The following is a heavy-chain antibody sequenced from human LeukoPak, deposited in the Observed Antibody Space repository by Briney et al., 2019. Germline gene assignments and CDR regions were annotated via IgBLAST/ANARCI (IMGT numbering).Heavy chain of an antibody. CDR3: AKACDHSGHIVRYSDL. Sequence: GGSLRLSCAASGFSFSSYGMNWVRQAPGKGLEWISGISGGGGTTYYADSVRGRFTISRDNSRNTLYLQMHSLRVEDTAVYFCAKACDHSGHIVRYSDLWGQGTLVTVSS. V-gene: IGHV3-23*01. D-gene: IGHD1-26*01. CDR2: ISGGGGTT. CDR1: GFSFSSYG. J-gene: IGHJ5*02.